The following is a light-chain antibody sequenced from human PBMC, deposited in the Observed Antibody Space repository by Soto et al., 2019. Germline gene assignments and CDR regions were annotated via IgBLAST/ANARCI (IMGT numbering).Light chain of an antibody. CDR1: QGISNF. CDR3: QQLNTYPPLT. CDR2: AAS. V-gene: IGKV1-9*01. Sequence: DIPLTQSPSFLSASVGDRVTITCRASQGISNFLAWYQQKPGEAPKLLIYAASTLQSGVPSRFSGCGSGTEYTLTILSLQPDDFATYYCQQLNTYPPLTFGQGTKVEIK. J-gene: IGKJ1*01.